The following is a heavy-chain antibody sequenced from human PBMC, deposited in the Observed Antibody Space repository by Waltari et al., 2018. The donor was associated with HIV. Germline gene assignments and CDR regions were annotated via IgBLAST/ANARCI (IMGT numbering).Heavy chain of an antibody. CDR1: GFTFSNHG. CDR2: IWYDGRKR. Sequence: QVHLVESGGGVVQPGRSLRLSCAASGFTFSNHGIHWVRQAPGKGLEWVAVIWYDGRKRYYRDAVKGRFTISRDNYKNTLYLQTNSLRVEDTAVYYCVRDDYGTYWGQGTPVTVTS. D-gene: IGHD4-17*01. J-gene: IGHJ4*02. V-gene: IGHV3-33*01. CDR3: VRDDYGTY.